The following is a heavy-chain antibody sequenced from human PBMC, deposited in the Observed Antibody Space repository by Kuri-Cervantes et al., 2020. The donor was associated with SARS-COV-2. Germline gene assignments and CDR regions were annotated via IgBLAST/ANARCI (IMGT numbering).Heavy chain of an antibody. CDR1: GGSFRGYY. D-gene: IGHD6-13*01. V-gene: IGHV4-34*01. CDR3: ASRTPGIAAAGSWYFDL. J-gene: IGHJ2*01. CDR2: LSFSGST. Sequence: SEPLSLPCAVYGGSFRGYYWSWIRPPPGKGLEWIGRLSFSGSTYYNPSLKSRVTISVDTSKNQFSLKLSSVTAADTAVYYCASRTPGIAAAGSWYFDLWGRGTLVTVSS.